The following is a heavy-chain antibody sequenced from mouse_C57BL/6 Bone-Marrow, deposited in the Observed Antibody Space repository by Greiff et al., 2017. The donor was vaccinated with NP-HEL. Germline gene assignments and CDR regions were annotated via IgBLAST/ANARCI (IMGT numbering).Heavy chain of an antibody. CDR1: GYTFTSYW. J-gene: IGHJ4*01. CDR3: ARGPLYYGSSYEGDY. CDR2: LDPSDSYT. Sequence: QVQLQQPGAELVMPGASVKLSCKASGYTFTSYWMHWVKQRPGQGLEWIGELDPSDSYTNYNQKFKGKSTLTVDKSSSTAYMQLSSLTSEDSAVYYCARGPLYYGSSYEGDYWGQGTSVTVSS. D-gene: IGHD1-1*01. V-gene: IGHV1-69*01.